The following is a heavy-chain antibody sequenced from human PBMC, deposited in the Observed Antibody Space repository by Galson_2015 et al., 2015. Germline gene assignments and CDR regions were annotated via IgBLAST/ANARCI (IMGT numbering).Heavy chain of an antibody. D-gene: IGHD5-12*01. CDR3: ARGGYSGPGYYYYYGMDV. CDR1: GGTFSSYA. V-gene: IGHV1-69*13. J-gene: IGHJ6*02. Sequence: SVKVSCKAPGGTFSSYAISWVRQAPGQGLEWMGGIIPIFGTANYAQKFQGRVTITADESTSTAYMELSSLRSEDTAVYYCARGGYSGPGYYYYYGMDVWGQGTTVTVSS. CDR2: IIPIFGTA.